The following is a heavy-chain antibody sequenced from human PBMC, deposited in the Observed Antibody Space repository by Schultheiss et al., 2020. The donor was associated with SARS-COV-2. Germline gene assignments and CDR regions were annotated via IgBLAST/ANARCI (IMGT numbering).Heavy chain of an antibody. Sequence: ASVKVSCKASGYTFTGYYMHWVRQAPGQGLEWMGWINPNSGGTNYAQKFQGWVTMTRDTSISTAYMELSRLRSDDTAVYYCARGTAIVVVTADAFDIWGQGTRVTVSS. CDR2: INPNSGGT. D-gene: IGHD2-21*02. V-gene: IGHV1-2*04. CDR1: GYTFTGYY. CDR3: ARGTAIVVVTADAFDI. J-gene: IGHJ3*02.